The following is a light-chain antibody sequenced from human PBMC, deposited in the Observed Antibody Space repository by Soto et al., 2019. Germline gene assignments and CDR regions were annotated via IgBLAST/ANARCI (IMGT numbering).Light chain of an antibody. J-gene: IGLJ1*01. CDR1: SSDVGAYSY. Sequence: QSVLPQPASVSGSPGQSITISCTGTSSDVGAYSYDSWYQQYPGEAPKVIIYDVSHRPAGVSNRFSGSKSGNTASLTISGLQTQDEADYYCSSYTSATTYVFGTGTKVTVL. CDR2: DVS. CDR3: SSYTSATTYV. V-gene: IGLV2-14*01.